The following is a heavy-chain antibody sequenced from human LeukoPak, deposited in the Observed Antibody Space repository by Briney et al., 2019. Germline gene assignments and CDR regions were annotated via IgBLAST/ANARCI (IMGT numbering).Heavy chain of an antibody. V-gene: IGHV3-74*01. Sequence: GGSLRLSCAASGIIFSNYWMHWVRQAPGKGLVWVSRINRDGSSTSYADSVKGRFTISRDNAKNSVYLQMNSLRAEDTAVYYCARVRPKGYLDYWGQGTLVTVSS. CDR3: ARVRPKGYLDY. CDR1: GIIFSNYW. J-gene: IGHJ4*02. CDR2: INRDGSST. D-gene: IGHD6-13*01.